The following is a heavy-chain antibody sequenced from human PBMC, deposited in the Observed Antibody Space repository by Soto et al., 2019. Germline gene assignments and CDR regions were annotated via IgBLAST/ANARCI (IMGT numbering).Heavy chain of an antibody. V-gene: IGHV5-51*01. J-gene: IGHJ5*02. D-gene: IGHD2-15*01. CDR1: GYSFTSYW. CDR3: ARQRGIGYCSGGSCYYNWFDP. Sequence: GESLKISCKGSGYSFTSYWIGWVRQMPGKGLEWMGIIYPGDSDTRYSPSFQGQVTISADKSISTAYLQWSSLKASDTAMYYCARQRGIGYCSGGSCYYNWFDPWGQGTLVTVSS. CDR2: IYPGDSDT.